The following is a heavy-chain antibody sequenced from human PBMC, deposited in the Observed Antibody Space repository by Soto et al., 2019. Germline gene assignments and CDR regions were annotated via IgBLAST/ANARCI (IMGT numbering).Heavy chain of an antibody. D-gene: IGHD3-9*01. J-gene: IGHJ5*02. Sequence: GGSLRLSCEASGFSFDDYGMSWVRQGPGKGLEWVSGINWNGDSTGYADSVKGRFTISRDNAKKLLYLEMNSLRAEDTALYYCARGIGSDWSSWFDPWGQGT. V-gene: IGHV3-20*04. CDR3: ARGIGSDWSSWFDP. CDR2: INWNGDST. CDR1: GFSFDDYG.